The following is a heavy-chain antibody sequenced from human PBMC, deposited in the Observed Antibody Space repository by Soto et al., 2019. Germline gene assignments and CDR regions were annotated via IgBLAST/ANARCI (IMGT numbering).Heavy chain of an antibody. CDR3: ARSLLTSSWYAGS. CDR2: IYHSGTT. J-gene: IGHJ5*02. CDR1: GYSISSGYY. Sequence: TSDTLSLTCVVSGYSISSGYYWGWIRQPPGKGLEWIGSIYHSGTTYYNPSLKSRVTISLDTSRNQFSLKLTSVTAADTAVYYCARSLLTSSWYAGSWGQGTLVTVSS. D-gene: IGHD6-13*01. V-gene: IGHV4-38-2*01.